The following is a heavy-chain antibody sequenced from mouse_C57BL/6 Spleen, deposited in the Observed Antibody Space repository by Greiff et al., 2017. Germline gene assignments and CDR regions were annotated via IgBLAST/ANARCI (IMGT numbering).Heavy chain of an antibody. J-gene: IGHJ1*03. Sequence: VQLQQSGPELVKPGASVKISCKASGYTFTDYYMNWVKQSHGNSLEWIGDINPNNGGTSYNQKFKGKATLTVDKSSSTAYMELRSLTSEDSAGYYGAREGGSSYWYFDVWGTGTTVTVSS. CDR3: AREGGSSYWYFDV. CDR1: GYTFTDYY. CDR2: INPNNGGT. D-gene: IGHD1-1*01. V-gene: IGHV1-26*01.